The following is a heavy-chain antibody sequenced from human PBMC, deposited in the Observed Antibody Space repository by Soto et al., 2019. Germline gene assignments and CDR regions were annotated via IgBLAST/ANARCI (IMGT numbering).Heavy chain of an antibody. CDR3: VSQRTTVPTQAYFDY. CDR1: GGSVTNSSYY. CDR2: VYYRGRS. Sequence: SETLSLTCTVSGGSVTNSSYYWGWIRQSPGKGLEWIGSVYYRGRSYSKSSVKSRVTISVDTSKNRFSLSLDSVTASDTAVYFCVSQRTTVPTQAYFDYWGPGALVTV. V-gene: IGHV4-39*01. D-gene: IGHD4-17*01. J-gene: IGHJ4*01.